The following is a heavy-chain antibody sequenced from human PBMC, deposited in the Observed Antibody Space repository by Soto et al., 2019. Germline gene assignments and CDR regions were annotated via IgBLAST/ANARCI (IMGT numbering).Heavy chain of an antibody. J-gene: IGHJ4*02. Sequence: SETLSLTCAVSGGSFTSNNWWTWVRQPPGQGLEWIGEIYRTGSTNYNPSLKSRVTISLDKSANQFSLKVTSLTAADTAVYYCASRDPGTSVDYWGQGTLVTVSS. CDR2: IYRTGST. V-gene: IGHV4-4*02. CDR1: GGSFTSNNW. D-gene: IGHD1-7*01. CDR3: ASRDPGTSVDY.